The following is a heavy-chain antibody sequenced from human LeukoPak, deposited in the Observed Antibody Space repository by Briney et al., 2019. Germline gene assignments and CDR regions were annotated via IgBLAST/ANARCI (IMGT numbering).Heavy chain of an antibody. Sequence: GGSLRLSCAASGFTLTSYNMNWVRQVPGKGLEWVSYISSSGTTIYYADSVKGRFTISRDNAKNSLYLQMNSLRAEDTAVYYCARRRLYYPLDYWGQGTLVTVSS. V-gene: IGHV3-48*04. CDR3: ARRRLYYPLDY. CDR2: ISSSGTTI. J-gene: IGHJ4*02. D-gene: IGHD3-10*01. CDR1: GFTLTSYN.